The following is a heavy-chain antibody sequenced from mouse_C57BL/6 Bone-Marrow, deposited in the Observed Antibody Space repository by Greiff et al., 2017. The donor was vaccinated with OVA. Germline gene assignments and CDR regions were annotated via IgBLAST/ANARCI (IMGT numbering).Heavy chain of an antibody. V-gene: IGHV1-50*01. J-gene: IGHJ2*01. D-gene: IGHD2-10*02. CDR1: GYTFTSYW. Sequence: QVQLQQPGAELVKPGASVKLSCKASGYTFTSYWMQWVKQRPGQGLEWIGEIDPSDSYTNYNQKFKGKATLTVDTSSSTAYMQLSSLTSEDSAVYYCARSEYGNVLDYWGQGTTLTVSS. CDR3: ARSEYGNVLDY. CDR2: IDPSDSYT.